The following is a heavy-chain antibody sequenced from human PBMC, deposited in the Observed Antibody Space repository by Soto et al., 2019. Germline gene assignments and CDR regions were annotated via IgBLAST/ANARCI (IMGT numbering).Heavy chain of an antibody. CDR2: ISSSSSYI. D-gene: IGHD3-3*01. J-gene: IGHJ4*02. CDR1: GFTFSSYS. V-gene: IGHV3-21*01. CDR3: ARDRATYYDFWSGPQDFDY. Sequence: GGSLRLSCAASGFTFSSYSMNWVRQAPGKGLEWVSSISSSSSYIYYADSVKGRFTISRDNAKNSLYLQMNSLRAEDTAVYYCARDRATYYDFWSGPQDFDYWGQGTLVTVSS.